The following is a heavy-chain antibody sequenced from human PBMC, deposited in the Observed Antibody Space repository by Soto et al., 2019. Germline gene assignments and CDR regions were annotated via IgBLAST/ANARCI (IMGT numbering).Heavy chain of an antibody. CDR1: GYTLTELS. V-gene: IGHV1-24*01. CDR3: ATEVYYASFDY. D-gene: IGHD3-3*01. J-gene: IGHJ4*02. Sequence: XSVKVSCNVSGYTLTELSMHWLRHAPGKGLEWMGGFDPEDGETIYAQKFQGRVTMTEDTSTDTAYMELSSLRSEDTAVYYCATEVYYASFDYWGQGTLVTVSS. CDR2: FDPEDGET.